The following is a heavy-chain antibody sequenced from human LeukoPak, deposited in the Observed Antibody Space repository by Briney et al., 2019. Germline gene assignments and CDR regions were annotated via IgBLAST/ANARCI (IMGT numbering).Heavy chain of an antibody. J-gene: IGHJ4*02. D-gene: IGHD4-17*01. Sequence: GSLRLSCAASGFTVSSNYMSWVRQAPGKGLEWIGEINHSGSTNYNPSLKSRVTISVDTSKNQFSLKLSSVTAADTAVYYCARGPGYGDYVLDYWGQGTLVTVSS. CDR3: ARGPGYGDYVLDY. V-gene: IGHV4-34*01. CDR1: GFTVSSNY. CDR2: INHSGST.